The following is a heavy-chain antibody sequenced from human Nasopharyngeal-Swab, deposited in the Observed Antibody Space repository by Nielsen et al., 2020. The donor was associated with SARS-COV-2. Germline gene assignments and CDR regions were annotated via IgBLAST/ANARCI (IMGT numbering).Heavy chain of an antibody. Sequence: SETLSLTCAVYGGSFSGYYWSWIRQPPGKGLEWIGEINHSGSTNYNPSLKSRVTISLDTSKNQFSLRLYSVTAADTAVYYCASGGSGSNYYMDVWGKGTTVTVSS. CDR2: INHSGST. CDR3: ASGGSGSNYYMDV. J-gene: IGHJ6*03. CDR1: GGSFSGYY. V-gene: IGHV4-34*01. D-gene: IGHD3-22*01.